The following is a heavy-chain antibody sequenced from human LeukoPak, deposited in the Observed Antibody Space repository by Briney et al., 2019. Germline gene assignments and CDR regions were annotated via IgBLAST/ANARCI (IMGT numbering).Heavy chain of an antibody. D-gene: IGHD1-26*01. Sequence: PSETLSLTCTVSGGSISTYYWSWIRQPAGKGLEWIGYIHYSGSTKYNPSLKSRVTISVDTSKNQFSLKLSSVTAADTAVYYCAREERGCFDYWGQGTLVTVSS. CDR1: GGSISTYY. CDR3: AREERGCFDY. V-gene: IGHV4-59*01. CDR2: IHYSGST. J-gene: IGHJ4*02.